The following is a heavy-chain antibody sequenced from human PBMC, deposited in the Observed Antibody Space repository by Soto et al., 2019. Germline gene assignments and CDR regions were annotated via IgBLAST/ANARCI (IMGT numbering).Heavy chain of an antibody. CDR1: GFTFSSYA. J-gene: IGHJ3*01. V-gene: IGHV3-64*01. CDR3: ARFHYGSGDSP. D-gene: IGHD3-10*01. Sequence: GGSLRLSCAASGFTFSSYAMHWVRQAPGKGLEYVSAISSNGGSTYYANSVKGRFTISRDNSKNTLYLQMGSLRAEDMAVYYCARFHYGSGDSPWGQGTMVTVSS. CDR2: ISSNGGST.